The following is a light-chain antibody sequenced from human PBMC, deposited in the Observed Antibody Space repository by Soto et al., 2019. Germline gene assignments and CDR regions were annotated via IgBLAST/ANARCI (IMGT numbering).Light chain of an antibody. Sequence: DIQMTQSPSTVSASVGDGVTNTCRASQSISTWLAWYQQKPGKAPNLLIYDASTLESGGPSGFSGSGSGTEFTLTISGLQPDDSATYYCQQYNSYPYTFGQGTKLEIK. CDR3: QQYNSYPYT. V-gene: IGKV1-5*01. J-gene: IGKJ2*01. CDR1: QSISTW. CDR2: DAS.